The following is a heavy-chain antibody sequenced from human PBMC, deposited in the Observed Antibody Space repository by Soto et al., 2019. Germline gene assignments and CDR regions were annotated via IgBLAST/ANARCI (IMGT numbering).Heavy chain of an antibody. CDR1: GSTFSSYG. Sequence: GGSLRLSCAASGSTFSSYGMHWVRQAPGKGLEWVAVISYDGSYTYYADSVKGRFTISRDNSKNTLYLQMNSLRPGDTAVYYCAKCRQPLYYYYGMDVWGQGTTVTVSS. D-gene: IGHD2-15*01. CDR2: ISYDGSYT. CDR3: AKCRQPLYYYYGMDV. J-gene: IGHJ6*02. V-gene: IGHV3-30*18.